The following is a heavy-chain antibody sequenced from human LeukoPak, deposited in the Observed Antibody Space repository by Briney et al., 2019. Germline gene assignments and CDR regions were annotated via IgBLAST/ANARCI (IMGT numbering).Heavy chain of an antibody. D-gene: IGHD3-9*01. CDR1: GGTFSSYA. CDR2: IIPIFGTT. J-gene: IGHJ4*02. CDR3: ARAMTGYSAPYDY. Sequence: SVKVSCKASGGTFSSYAISWVRQAPGQGLEWMGGIIPIFGTTNYAQKFQGRVTITADESASTAYMELSSLRSEDTAVYYCARAMTGYSAPYDYWGQGTLVTVSS. V-gene: IGHV1-69*13.